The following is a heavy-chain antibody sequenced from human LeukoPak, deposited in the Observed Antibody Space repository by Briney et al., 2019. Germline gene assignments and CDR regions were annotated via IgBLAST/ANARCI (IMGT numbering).Heavy chain of an antibody. CDR2: IIPIFGTA. V-gene: IGHV1-69*06. J-gene: IGHJ6*03. CDR3: ASGAYYYGSGTWNYYYYMDV. CDR1: GGTFSSYA. D-gene: IGHD3-10*01. Sequence: ASVKVSCKASGGTFSSYAISWVRQAPGQGLEWMGGIIPIFGTANYAQKFQGRVTITADKSTSTAYMELSSLRSEDTAVYYCASGAYYYGSGTWNYYYYMDVWGKGTTVTISS.